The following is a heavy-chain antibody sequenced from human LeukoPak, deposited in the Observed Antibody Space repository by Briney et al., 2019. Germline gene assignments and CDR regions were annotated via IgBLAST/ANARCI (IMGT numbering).Heavy chain of an antibody. J-gene: IGHJ3*02. CDR2: ISSSSSTI. V-gene: IGHV3-48*01. D-gene: IGHD3-10*01. CDR1: GFTFSSYN. CDR3: AKDLWWFGEFPNVFDI. Sequence: PGGSLRLSCATSGFTFSSYNMNWVRQAPGKGLEWVSYISSSSSTIYYADSVKGRFIISRDNSKNTLYLQMNSLRAEDTAVYYCAKDLWWFGEFPNVFDIWGQGTMVTVSS.